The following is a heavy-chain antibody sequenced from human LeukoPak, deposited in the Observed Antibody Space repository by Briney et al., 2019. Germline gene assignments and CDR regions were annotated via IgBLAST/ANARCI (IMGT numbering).Heavy chain of an antibody. CDR1: GLTFNINW. CDR2: SNRDGTGT. Sequence: TGGSLRLSCAASGLTFNINWLHWVRQAPGKGLVWVSRSNRDGTGTAYADSVKGRFTTSADTAKNTLYLQMNNLRDEDTANCTRGGNSPQYWGRGTLVTVSS. CDR3: GGNSPQY. J-gene: IGHJ4*02. V-gene: IGHV3-74*03. D-gene: IGHD4-23*01.